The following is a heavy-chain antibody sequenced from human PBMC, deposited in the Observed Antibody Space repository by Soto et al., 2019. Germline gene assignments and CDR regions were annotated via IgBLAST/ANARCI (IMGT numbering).Heavy chain of an antibody. CDR2: IVPIFGTT. V-gene: IGHV1-69*13. CDR1: GGVFRRYA. D-gene: IGHD3-10*01. J-gene: IGHJ6*02. CDR3: ARPDAGSYHSNNRYYHALDF. Sequence: SVKVSCKVSGGVFRRYAISWVRQAPGQGLEWLGGIVPIFGTTNYAQKFQGRVTIVADESTSTAYMDLSSLRSDDTAVYYCARPDAGSYHSNNRYYHALDFWGQGTTVTV.